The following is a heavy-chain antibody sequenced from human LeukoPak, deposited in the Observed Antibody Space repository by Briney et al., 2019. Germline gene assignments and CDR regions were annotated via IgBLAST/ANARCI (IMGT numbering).Heavy chain of an antibody. CDR3: AKDGYCSGGSCSFDAFDI. Sequence: PGGSLRLSCAASGFTFSSYAMSWVRQAPGKGLEWVSAISGSGGSTYFADSVKGRFTISRDNSKNTLSLQMNSLRVEDTAVYYCAKDGYCSGGSCSFDAFDIWGQGTMVTVSS. J-gene: IGHJ3*02. D-gene: IGHD2-15*01. CDR1: GFTFSSYA. CDR2: ISGSGGST. V-gene: IGHV3-23*01.